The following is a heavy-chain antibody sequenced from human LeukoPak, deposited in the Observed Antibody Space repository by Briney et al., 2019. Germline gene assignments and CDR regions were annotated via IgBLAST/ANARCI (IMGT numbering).Heavy chain of an antibody. CDR3: ARATGITGTTWNWFDP. CDR1: GGTFSSYA. CDR2: IIPIFGTA. Sequence: ASVKVSCKASGGTFSSYAISWVRQAPGQGLEWMGGIIPIFGTANYAQKFQGRVTITTDESTSTAYMELSSLRSEDTAVYYCARATGITGTTWNWFDPWGQGTLVTDSS. V-gene: IGHV1-69*05. J-gene: IGHJ5*02. D-gene: IGHD1-7*01.